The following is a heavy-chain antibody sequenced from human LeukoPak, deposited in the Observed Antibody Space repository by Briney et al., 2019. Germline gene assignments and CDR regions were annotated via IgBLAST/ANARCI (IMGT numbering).Heavy chain of an antibody. Sequence: PGGSLRLSCAASGFTFSSYAMSWVRQAPGKGLEWVSGISGSGGNTYYVDSVKGRFTISRDNSRNTLYLQMNNLRAEDTAVYYCVRGAARAYYMDVWGKGTTVTVSS. CDR2: ISGSGGNT. V-gene: IGHV3-23*01. CDR1: GFTFSSYA. J-gene: IGHJ6*03. D-gene: IGHD6-6*01. CDR3: VRGAARAYYMDV.